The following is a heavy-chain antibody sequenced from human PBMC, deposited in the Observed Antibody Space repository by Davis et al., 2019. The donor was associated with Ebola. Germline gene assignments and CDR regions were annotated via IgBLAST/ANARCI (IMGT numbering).Heavy chain of an antibody. CDR1: GFTFSDYY. CDR3: AKGAIAAAGLNFDY. D-gene: IGHD6-13*01. J-gene: IGHJ4*02. CDR2: ISSSSSYT. V-gene: IGHV3-11*06. Sequence: GESLKISCAASGFTFSDYYMSWIRQAPGKGLEWVSYISSSSSYTNYADSVKGRFTISRDNSKNTLYLQMNSLRAEDTAVYYCAKGAIAAAGLNFDYWGQGTLVTVSS.